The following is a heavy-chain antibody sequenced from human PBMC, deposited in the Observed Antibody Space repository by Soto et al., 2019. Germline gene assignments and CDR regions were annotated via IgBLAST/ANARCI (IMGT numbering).Heavy chain of an antibody. CDR2: FYYSGST. CDR1: GGSISSSSYY. Sequence: PSETLSLTCTVSGGSISSSSYYWGWIRQPPGKGLEWIGTFYYSGSTYYNPSLKSRVTISVDTSKNQFSLKLSSVTAADTVVYYCARQSGYSYGEFFDYWGQGTLVTVSS. J-gene: IGHJ4*02. D-gene: IGHD5-18*01. V-gene: IGHV4-39*01. CDR3: ARQSGYSYGEFFDY.